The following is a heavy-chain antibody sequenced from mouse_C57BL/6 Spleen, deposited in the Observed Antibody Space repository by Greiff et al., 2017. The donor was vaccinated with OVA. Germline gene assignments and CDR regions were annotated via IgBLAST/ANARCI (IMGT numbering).Heavy chain of an antibody. V-gene: IGHV6-6*01. D-gene: IGHD4-1*01. CDR2: IRNKANNHAT. CDR1: GFTFSDAW. Sequence: EVKVEESGGGLVQPGGSMKLSCAASGFTFSDAWMDWVRQSPEKGLEWVAEIRNKANNHATYYAESVKGRFTISSDDSKSSVYLQMHSLRAEDSGIYYCTSRTGFAMDYWGQGTSVPVSS. CDR3: TSRTGFAMDY. J-gene: IGHJ4*01.